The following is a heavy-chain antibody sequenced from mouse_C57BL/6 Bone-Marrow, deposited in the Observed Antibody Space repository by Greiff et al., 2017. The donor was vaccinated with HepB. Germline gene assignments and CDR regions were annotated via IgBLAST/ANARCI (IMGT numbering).Heavy chain of an antibody. Sequence: EVKLMESGGGLVQPGGSLKLSCAASGFTFSDSYMYWVRQTPEKRLEWVAYISNGGGSTYYPDTVKGRFTISRDNAKNTLYLHMNRLKSEDTAMSYRAKHYYGYYFDYWGQGTTLTVSS. V-gene: IGHV5-12*01. CDR2: ISNGGGST. CDR1: GFTFSDSY. D-gene: IGHD1-1*01. CDR3: AKHYYGYYFDY. J-gene: IGHJ2*01.